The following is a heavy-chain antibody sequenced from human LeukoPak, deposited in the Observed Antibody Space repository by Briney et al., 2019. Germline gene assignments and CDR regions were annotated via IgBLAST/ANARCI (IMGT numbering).Heavy chain of an antibody. J-gene: IGHJ4*02. CDR1: GGSISSYY. CDR3: ARGGGGAKAFYFDY. Sequence: SETLSLTCTVSGGSISSYYWSWIRQPPGKGLEWIGYIYYSGTTNYNPSLKSRVTMSVDTTRKRFSLRLTSESAADTGVYYCARGGGGAKAFYFDYWGQGSLVTVSS. CDR2: IYYSGTT. D-gene: IGHD1-26*01. V-gene: IGHV4-59*08.